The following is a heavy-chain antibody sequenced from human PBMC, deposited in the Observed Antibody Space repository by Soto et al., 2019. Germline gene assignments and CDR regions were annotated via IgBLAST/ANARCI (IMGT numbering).Heavy chain of an antibody. J-gene: IGHJ6*02. V-gene: IGHV5-51*01. CDR2: INPGDSEI. CDR1: WYSFTTYW. CDR3: ARHEKFYYQFYGMDV. Sequence: GESRKISCKTSWYSFTTYWLGWLRQGPGKGLEWMGIINPGDSEIRYSPSFQGRVTISADRSINTAYLQWSSLEASDTAIYYCARHEKFYYQFYGMDVLGQRTTV.